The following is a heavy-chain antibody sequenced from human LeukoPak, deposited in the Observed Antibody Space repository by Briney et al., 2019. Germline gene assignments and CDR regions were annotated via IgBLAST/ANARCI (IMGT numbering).Heavy chain of an antibody. J-gene: IGHJ4*02. Sequence: PSETLSLTCTVSDDSINNNYWSWIRQPPGKELGCIGYIHYSGSTNYNPSLKSRVTISIDTSKNQFSLKLNSVTAADTAVCYCARRGLNRQNFDYWGQGTLVTVSS. CDR2: IHYSGST. CDR3: ARRGLNRQNFDY. CDR1: DDSINNNY. V-gene: IGHV4-59*08. D-gene: IGHD3-16*01.